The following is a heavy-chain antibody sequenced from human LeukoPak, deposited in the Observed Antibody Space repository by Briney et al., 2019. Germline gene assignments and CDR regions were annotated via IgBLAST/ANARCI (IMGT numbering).Heavy chain of an antibody. CDR3: ARVPPVSRGYSYGSDY. D-gene: IGHD5-18*01. J-gene: IGHJ4*02. CDR1: GYTFTSYG. Sequence: ASVKVSCKASGYTFTSYGISWVRQAPGPGLEWRGWISAYNGNTTYAQKPQGRVTMTTDTSTSTAYQEPRSLRADDTAVYYYARVPPVSRGYSYGSDYWRQRTLVTVSS. V-gene: IGHV1-18*01. CDR2: ISAYNGNT.